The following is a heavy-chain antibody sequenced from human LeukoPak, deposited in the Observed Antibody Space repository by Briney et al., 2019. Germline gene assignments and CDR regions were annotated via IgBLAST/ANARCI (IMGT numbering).Heavy chain of an antibody. V-gene: IGHV3-23*01. J-gene: IGHJ4*02. CDR3: AKDGAYDSSGYSRFDY. Sequence: PGGSLRLSCSASGFTFNNYAMSWVRQAPRKGLEWVSGISGSCGSRNYADSVKGRFTISRDNSKNTLYLQMNSLRAEDTAVYYCAKDGAYDSSGYSRFDYWGQGTLVTVSS. D-gene: IGHD3-22*01. CDR2: ISGSCGSR. CDR1: GFTFNNYA.